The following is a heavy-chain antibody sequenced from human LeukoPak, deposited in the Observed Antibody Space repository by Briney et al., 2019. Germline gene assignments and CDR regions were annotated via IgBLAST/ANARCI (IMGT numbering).Heavy chain of an antibody. V-gene: IGHV3-7*01. CDR3: AKTIEMATISYFDY. CDR1: GFTLSSYW. D-gene: IGHD5-24*01. Sequence: GGSLRLSCAASGFTLSSYWMSWVRQAPGEGLEWVANIKQDGSEKDYVDSVKGRFTISRDNAKNSLYLQMNSLRAEDTAVYYCAKTIEMATISYFDYWGQGTLVTVSS. CDR2: IKQDGSEK. J-gene: IGHJ4*02.